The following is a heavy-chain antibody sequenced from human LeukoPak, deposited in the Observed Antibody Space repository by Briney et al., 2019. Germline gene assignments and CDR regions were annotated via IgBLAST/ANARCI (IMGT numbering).Heavy chain of an antibody. CDR3: ARDQEGFDY. Sequence: ASVKVSCTASGYTLTINYIHWVRQAPGQGLEWMGMIYPTDGSTSYAQKFQGRVTVSRDTSTSTVHMELSGLRSEDTAVYYCARDQEGFDYWGQGTLVTVSS. CDR1: GYTLTINY. J-gene: IGHJ4*02. CDR2: IYPTDGST. V-gene: IGHV1-46*01.